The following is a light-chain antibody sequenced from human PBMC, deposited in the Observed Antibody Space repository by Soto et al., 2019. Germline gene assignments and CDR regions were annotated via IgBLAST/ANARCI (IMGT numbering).Light chain of an antibody. J-gene: IGLJ1*01. CDR2: GVY. Sequence: QAVLTQPASVSGSPGQSITISCAGTMRDVGAYNLVSWYQQHPGRAPQLIIFGVYDRPSGVSDRFSGSKSGNTASLTIFGLQLEDEAVYYCSSYTSGSTLPWVFGTGTKLTVL. V-gene: IGLV2-14*01. CDR1: MRDVGAYNL. CDR3: SSYTSGSTLPWV.